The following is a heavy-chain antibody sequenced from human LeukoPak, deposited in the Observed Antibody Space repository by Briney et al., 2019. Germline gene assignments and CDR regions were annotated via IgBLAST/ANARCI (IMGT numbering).Heavy chain of an antibody. V-gene: IGHV3-23*01. CDR1: GFTFSSYG. Sequence: GGSLRLSCAASGFTFSSYGMSWVRQAPGKRLEWVSAISGSGGSTYYADSVKGRFTISRDNSKNTLYLQMNSLRAEDTAVYYCAKGGSQWIQLWAWGQGTLVTVSS. J-gene: IGHJ5*02. CDR3: AKGGSQWIQLWA. D-gene: IGHD5-18*01. CDR2: ISGSGGST.